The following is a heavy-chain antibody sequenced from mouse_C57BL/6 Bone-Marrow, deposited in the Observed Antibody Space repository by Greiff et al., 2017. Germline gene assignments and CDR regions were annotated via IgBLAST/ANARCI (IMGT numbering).Heavy chain of an antibody. V-gene: IGHV1-52*01. CDR1: GYTFTSYW. D-gene: IGHD1-1*01. CDR2: IDPSDSET. CDR3: ARQGAYYYGSSSWFAY. Sequence: QVQLQQPGAELVRPGSSVKLSCKASGYTFTSYWMHWVKQRPIQGLEWIGNIDPSDSETHYNQKFKDKATLTVDKSSSTAYMQLSSLTSEDSAVYYCARQGAYYYGSSSWFAYWGQGTLVTVSA. J-gene: IGHJ3*01.